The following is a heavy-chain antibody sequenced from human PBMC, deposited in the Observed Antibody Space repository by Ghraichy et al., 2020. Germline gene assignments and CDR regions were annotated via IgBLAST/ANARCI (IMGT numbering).Heavy chain of an antibody. Sequence: GESLNISCAASGFTFSSYSMNWVRQAPGKGLEWVSSISSSSSYIYYADSVKGRFTISRDNAKNSLYLQMNSLRAEDTAVYYCASLAAATRYYYYGMDVWGQGTTVTVSS. CDR2: ISSSSSYI. J-gene: IGHJ6*02. CDR1: GFTFSSYS. D-gene: IGHD6-13*01. V-gene: IGHV3-21*01. CDR3: ASLAAATRYYYYGMDV.